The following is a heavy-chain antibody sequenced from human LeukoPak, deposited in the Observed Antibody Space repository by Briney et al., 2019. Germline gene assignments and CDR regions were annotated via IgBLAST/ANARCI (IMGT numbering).Heavy chain of an antibody. CDR3: ARPYYYDSSGYYSI. Sequence: APVKVSCKASGYTFTSYGISWVRQAPGQGLEWMGWISAYNGNTNYAQKLQGRVTMTTDTSTSTAYMELRSLRSDDTAVYYCARPYYYDSSGYYSIWGQGTLVTVSS. D-gene: IGHD3-22*01. CDR2: ISAYNGNT. J-gene: IGHJ4*02. V-gene: IGHV1-18*01. CDR1: GYTFTSYG.